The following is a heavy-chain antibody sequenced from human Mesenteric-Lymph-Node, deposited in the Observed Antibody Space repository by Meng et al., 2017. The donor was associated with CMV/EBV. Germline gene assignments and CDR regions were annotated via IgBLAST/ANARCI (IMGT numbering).Heavy chain of an antibody. D-gene: IGHD2/OR15-2a*01. CDR1: GFTFSDYY. CDR3: ARVLGYYVY. Sequence: LSLTCAASGFTFSDYYMSWIRQAPGKGLEWVSNIGYSARTIYNADSVKGRFTISRDNAKNSLYLQMNSLRVEDTAVYYCARVLGYYVYWGQGTLVTVSS. CDR2: IGYSARTI. V-gene: IGHV3-11*01. J-gene: IGHJ4*02.